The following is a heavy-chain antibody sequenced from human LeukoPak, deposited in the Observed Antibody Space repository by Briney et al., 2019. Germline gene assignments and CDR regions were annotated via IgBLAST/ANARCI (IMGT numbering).Heavy chain of an antibody. D-gene: IGHD3-16*01. CDR3: ARVALYALDV. CDR2: IKQDETEK. J-gene: IGHJ3*01. V-gene: IGHV3-7*03. CDR1: GFTFSNFW. Sequence: GGSLRLSCTASGFTFSNFWMGWVRQAPGKGLEWVANIKQDETEKFYLGSVKGRFTVSRDNAKNTLYLQISSLRAEDTAVYYCARVALYALDVWGQGTVVTVSS.